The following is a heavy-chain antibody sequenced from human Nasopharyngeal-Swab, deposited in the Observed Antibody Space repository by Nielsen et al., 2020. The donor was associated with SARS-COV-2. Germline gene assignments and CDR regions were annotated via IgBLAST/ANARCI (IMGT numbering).Heavy chain of an antibody. Sequence: GESLKISCAASGFTFNTYSMNWVRQAPGKGLEWVSYINPRITTMYYGDSVKGRFTISRDNAKNSLYLQMNSLRDEDTAVYFCARDSRLWSGSYNPFYYGMDVWGQGTTVTVSS. D-gene: IGHD3-3*01. CDR1: GFTFNTYS. J-gene: IGHJ6*02. V-gene: IGHV3-48*02. CDR3: ARDSRLWSGSYNPFYYGMDV. CDR2: INPRITTM.